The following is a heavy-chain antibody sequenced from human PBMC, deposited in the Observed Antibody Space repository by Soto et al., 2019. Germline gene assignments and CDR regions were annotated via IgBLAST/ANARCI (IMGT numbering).Heavy chain of an antibody. J-gene: IGHJ6*02. CDR3: ARGPVEEQWLVLGRRHPAQTSYYYYGMDV. CDR2: INPNSGGT. D-gene: IGHD6-19*01. V-gene: IGHV1-2*02. Sequence: QVQLVQSGAEVKKPGASVKVSCKASGYTFTGYYMHWVRQAPGQGLEWMGWINPNSGGTNYAQKFQGRVTMSRDTSISTGYMELSRLRSDDTAVYYCARGPVEEQWLVLGRRHPAQTSYYYYGMDVWGQGTTVTVSS. CDR1: GYTFTGYY.